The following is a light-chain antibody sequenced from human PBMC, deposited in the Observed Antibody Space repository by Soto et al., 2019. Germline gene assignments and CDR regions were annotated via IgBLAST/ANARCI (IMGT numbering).Light chain of an antibody. CDR2: AAS. CDR1: QRVSSH. CDR3: HQYNNWPWT. J-gene: IGKJ1*01. Sequence: ETVMTQSPVTLSVSPGDTATLSCRASQRVSSHLAWYQQKPGQAPRLLIYAASTRATGIPVRFSGSRSETEFTLTIRSLQSEDFALYYCHQYNNWPWTFGQGTKVEIK. V-gene: IGKV3-15*01.